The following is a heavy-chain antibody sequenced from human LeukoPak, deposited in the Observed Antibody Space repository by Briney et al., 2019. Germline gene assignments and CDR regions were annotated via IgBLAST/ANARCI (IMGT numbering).Heavy chain of an antibody. CDR3: ARGRRSMAVRTQTWWFDP. V-gene: IGHV1-8*01. CDR2: MNPNSGNT. D-gene: IGHD6-6*01. J-gene: IGHJ5*02. Sequence: GASVKVSCTASGYTFTSYDINWVRQATGQGLEWMGWMNPNSGNTGYAQKFQGRVTMTRNTSISTAYMELSSLRSEDTAVYYCARGRRSMAVRTQTWWFDPWGQGTLVTVSS. CDR1: GYTFTSYD.